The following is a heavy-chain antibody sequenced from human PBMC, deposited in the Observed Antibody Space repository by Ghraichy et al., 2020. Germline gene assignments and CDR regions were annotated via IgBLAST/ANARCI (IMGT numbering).Heavy chain of an antibody. CDR2: ISGSGGTT. CDR1: GFTFSSYA. D-gene: IGHD4-23*01. J-gene: IGHJ4*02. CDR3: AKGGYSIYYFEY. Sequence: GGSLRLSCAASGFTFSSYAINWVRQAPGKGLEWVSGISGSGGTTYYADSVKGRFTISRDNSKNTLYLQMNSLRAEDTAVFYCAKGGYSIYYFEYWGQGTLVTVSS. V-gene: IGHV3-23*01.